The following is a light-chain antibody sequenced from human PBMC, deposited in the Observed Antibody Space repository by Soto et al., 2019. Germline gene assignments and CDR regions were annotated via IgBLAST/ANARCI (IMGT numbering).Light chain of an antibody. CDR2: SNN. CDR3: AAWDDSLNGFYV. Sequence: QSVLTQPPSASGTPGQRVTISCSGSSSNIGSNTVNWYQQLPGTAPKLLIYSNNQRPSGVPDRFSGSKSGTSASLAISGLQSEDEADYYCAAWDDSLNGFYVFGTGPKVIV. V-gene: IGLV1-44*01. J-gene: IGLJ1*01. CDR1: SSNIGSNT.